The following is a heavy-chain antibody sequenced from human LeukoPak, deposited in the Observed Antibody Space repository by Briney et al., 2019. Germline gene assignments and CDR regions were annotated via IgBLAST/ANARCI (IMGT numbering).Heavy chain of an antibody. CDR2: ISGSGGST. Sequence: GGTLRLSCAASGFTFSSYGMSWVRQAPGKGLDWVSAISGSGGSTYYADSVKGRFTISRDNSKNTLYLQMNSLRAEDTAVYYCAKDSHQLLWFDYWGQGTLVTVSS. V-gene: IGHV3-23*01. CDR1: GFTFSSYG. D-gene: IGHD2-2*01. CDR3: AKDSHQLLWFDY. J-gene: IGHJ4*02.